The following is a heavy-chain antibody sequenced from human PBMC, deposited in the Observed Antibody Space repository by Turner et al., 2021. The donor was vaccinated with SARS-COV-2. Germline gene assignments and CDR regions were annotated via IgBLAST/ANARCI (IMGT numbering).Heavy chain of an antibody. CDR1: GGYISRSSYY. CDR3: ARGRIMITFGGVIPNWFDP. Sequence: QLQLQESGPGLVKHSETQSLTCTVSGGYISRSSYYWGWFRQLPGKGLEWIGSIYYSGSTYYNPSLKSRVTISVDTSKNQFSLKLSSVTAADTAVYYCARGRIMITFGGVIPNWFDPWGQGTLVTVSS. D-gene: IGHD3-16*02. J-gene: IGHJ5*02. CDR2: IYYSGST. V-gene: IGHV4-39*01.